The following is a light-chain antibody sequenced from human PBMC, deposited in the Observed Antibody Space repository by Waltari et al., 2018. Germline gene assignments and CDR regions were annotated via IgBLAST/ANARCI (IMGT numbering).Light chain of an antibody. CDR2: GDD. V-gene: IGLV6-57*01. Sequence: NFMLTQPHSVSESPGKTVTISCTRSSGNIASNNVQWFQQRPGSSPTTVMYGDDQRPAVVPARFSGSLDSAANSASLTDSGLKTEDEADSCWQSYDRNNNVVFGGGTKLTVL. CDR3: QSYDRNNNVV. CDR1: SGNIASNN. J-gene: IGLJ2*01.